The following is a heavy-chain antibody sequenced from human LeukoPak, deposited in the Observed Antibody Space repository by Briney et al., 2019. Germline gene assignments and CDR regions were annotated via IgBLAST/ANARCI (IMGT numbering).Heavy chain of an antibody. CDR3: ARGTYYDFWSGFDYYGMDV. J-gene: IGHJ6*02. V-gene: IGHV4-34*01. CDR2: INHSGST. Sequence: SSETLSLTCAVYGGSFSGYYWSWIRQPPGKGLEWIGEINHSGSTNYNPSLKSRVTISVDTSKNQFSLKLSPVTAADTAVYYCARGTYYDFWSGFDYYGMDVWGQGTTVTVSS. CDR1: GGSFSGYY. D-gene: IGHD3-3*01.